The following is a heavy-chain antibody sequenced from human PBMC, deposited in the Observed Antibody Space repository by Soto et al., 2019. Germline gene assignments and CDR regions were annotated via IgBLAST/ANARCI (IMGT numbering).Heavy chain of an antibody. CDR2: ISYDGSNK. CDR1: GFTFSSYG. Sequence: QVQLVESGGGVVQPGRSLRLSCAASGFTFSSYGMHWVRQAPGKGLEWVAVISYDGSNKYYADSVKGRFTISRDNSKNTLDLKMNSLRAEDTAVYYCAKDLGYFDWLFRNYGMDVWGQGTTVTVSS. V-gene: IGHV3-30*18. J-gene: IGHJ6*02. D-gene: IGHD3-9*01. CDR3: AKDLGYFDWLFRNYGMDV.